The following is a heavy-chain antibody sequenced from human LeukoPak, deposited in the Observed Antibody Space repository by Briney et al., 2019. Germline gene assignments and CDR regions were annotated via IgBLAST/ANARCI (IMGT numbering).Heavy chain of an antibody. V-gene: IGHV4-59*01. Sequence: SETLSLTCTVSGGSISSYYWSWIRLPPGKGLEWIGYLSKSGNTNYSPSLKSRVTIFGDTSKDQFFLTLSSVTAADTAVYYCARARYVNSFYAFDIWGQGTLATVSS. CDR1: GGSISSYY. CDR2: LSKSGNT. D-gene: IGHD3-9*01. J-gene: IGHJ3*02. CDR3: ARARYVNSFYAFDI.